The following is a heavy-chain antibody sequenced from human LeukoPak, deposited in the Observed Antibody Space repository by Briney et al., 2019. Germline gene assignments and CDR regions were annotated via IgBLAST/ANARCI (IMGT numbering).Heavy chain of an antibody. CDR3: AREGGSSSNFDY. CDR2: ISGSSSTI. CDR1: GFTFSSYS. V-gene: IGHV3-48*01. D-gene: IGHD6-6*01. Sequence: GGSLRLSCAASGFTFSSYSMNWVRQAPGKGLEWVSYISGSSSTIYYADSVKGRFTISRDNAKNSLYLQMNSLRAEDTAVYYCAREGGSSSNFDYWGQGTLVTVSS. J-gene: IGHJ4*02.